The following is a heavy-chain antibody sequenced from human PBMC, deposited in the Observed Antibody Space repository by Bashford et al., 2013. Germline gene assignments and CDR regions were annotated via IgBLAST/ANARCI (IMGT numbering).Heavy chain of an antibody. V-gene: IGHV5-51*01. CDR3: ARQKAEYSGYDGPGYYFDY. CDR2: IHPADSDT. D-gene: IGHD5-12*01. J-gene: IGHJ4*02. Sequence: WVRQMPGKGLEWMGMIHPADSDTKYSPAFQGQVTISADKSINTVYLQWSSLRAADSAIYFCARQKAEYSGYDGPGYYFDYVGPGNPGHRLL.